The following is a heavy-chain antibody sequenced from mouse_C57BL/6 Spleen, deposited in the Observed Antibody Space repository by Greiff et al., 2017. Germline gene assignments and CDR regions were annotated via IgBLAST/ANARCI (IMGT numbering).Heavy chain of an antibody. V-gene: IGHV1-55*01. Sequence: QVQLKESGAELVKPGASVKMSCKASGYTFTSYWITWVKQRPGQGLEWIGDIYPGSGSTNYNEKFKSKATLTVDTSSSTAYMQLSSLTSEDSAVYYCARPGTGDYAMDYWGQGTSVTVSS. CDR3: ARPGTGDYAMDY. CDR2: IYPGSGST. D-gene: IGHD3-3*01. J-gene: IGHJ4*01. CDR1: GYTFTSYW.